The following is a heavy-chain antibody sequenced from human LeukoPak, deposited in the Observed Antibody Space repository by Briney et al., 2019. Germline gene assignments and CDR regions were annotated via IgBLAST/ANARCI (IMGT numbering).Heavy chain of an antibody. CDR3: ARRAKTDWFFDY. D-gene: IGHD3-9*01. CDR2: IFGGSRT. J-gene: IGHJ4*02. Sequence: GGSLRLSCAASGFTVSNNYMTWVRQAPGKGLEWVSMIFGGSRTDYADSVKGRFTISRHSSKNTLFLQMNSLRTEDTAVYYCARRAKTDWFFDYWGPGTRVTVSS. V-gene: IGHV3-53*04. CDR1: GFTVSNNY.